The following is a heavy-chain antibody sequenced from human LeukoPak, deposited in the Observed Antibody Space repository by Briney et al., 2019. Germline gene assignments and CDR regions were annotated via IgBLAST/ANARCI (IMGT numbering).Heavy chain of an antibody. J-gene: IGHJ5*02. CDR1: GGTFSSYA. CDR3: ARDTRPYSSSWYLDNWFDP. Sequence: GASVKVSCKASGGTFSSYAISWVRQAPGQGLEWMGWISAYNGNTNYAQKLQGRVTMTTDTSTSTAYMELRSLRSDDTAVYYCARDTRPYSSSWYLDNWFDPWGQGTLVTVSS. V-gene: IGHV1-18*01. D-gene: IGHD6-13*01. CDR2: ISAYNGNT.